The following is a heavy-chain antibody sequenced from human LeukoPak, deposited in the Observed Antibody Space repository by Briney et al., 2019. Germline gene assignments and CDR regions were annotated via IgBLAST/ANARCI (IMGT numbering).Heavy chain of an antibody. D-gene: IGHD6-13*01. Sequence: GGSLRLSCAASGFTFSSYWMSWVRQAPGKGLEWVANIKQDGSEKYYVDSVKGRFTISRDNAKNSLYLQMNSLRAEDTAVYYCARVSPAAAAWGPRNYYYYGIDVWGQGTTVTVSS. CDR1: GFTFSSYW. V-gene: IGHV3-7*01. CDR3: ARVSPAAAAWGPRNYYYYGIDV. CDR2: IKQDGSEK. J-gene: IGHJ6*02.